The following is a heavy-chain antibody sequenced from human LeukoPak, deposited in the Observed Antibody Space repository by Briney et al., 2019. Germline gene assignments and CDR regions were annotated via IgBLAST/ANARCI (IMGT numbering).Heavy chain of an antibody. CDR1: GGSISSYY. CDR3: ARGRGESAVVVAATPPPAPAHFDY. CDR2: INDVGST. Sequence: SETLSLTCTVSGGSISSYYWSWIRQPPGKGLEWIGEINDVGSTDYNPSLKSRVTISVDRSKNQFSLKLNSVTAADTAVYYCARGRGESAVVVAATPPPAPAHFDYWGQGTLVTVSS. D-gene: IGHD2-15*01. V-gene: IGHV4-34*01. J-gene: IGHJ4*02.